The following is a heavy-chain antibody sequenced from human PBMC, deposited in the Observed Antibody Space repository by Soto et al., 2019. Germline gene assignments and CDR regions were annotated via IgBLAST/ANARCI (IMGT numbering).Heavy chain of an antibody. CDR1: GYSFTDYH. D-gene: IGHD2-8*01. V-gene: IGHV1-2*04. CDR2: INPKSGGT. Sequence: QVQLVQSGAEVKKPGASVKVSCKASGYSFTDYHIHWVRQAPGQGLEWLGRINPKSGGTSTAQKFQRWVTMTTDTSISTASIELTRLTSDDTAIYYCARGDSTDCSNGVCSFFYNHDMDVWGQGTTVTVS. CDR3: ARGDSTDCSNGVCSFFYNHDMDV. J-gene: IGHJ6*02.